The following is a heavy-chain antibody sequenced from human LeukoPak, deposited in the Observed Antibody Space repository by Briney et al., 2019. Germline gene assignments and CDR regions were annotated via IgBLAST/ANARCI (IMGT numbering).Heavy chain of an antibody. V-gene: IGHV4-30-2*01. Sequence: PSQTLSLTCTVSGGSISSGGYYWSWIRQPPGKGLEWIGYIYHSGSTYYNPSLKSRVTISVDRSKNQFSLKLSSVTAADTAVYYCARYYDGNSDNWFDPWGQGTLVTVSS. CDR3: ARYYDGNSDNWFDP. J-gene: IGHJ5*02. CDR1: GGSISSGGYY. D-gene: IGHD4-23*01. CDR2: IYHSGST.